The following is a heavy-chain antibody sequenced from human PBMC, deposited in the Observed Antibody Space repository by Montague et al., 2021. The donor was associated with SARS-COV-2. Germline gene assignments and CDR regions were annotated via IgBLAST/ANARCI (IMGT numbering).Heavy chain of an antibody. CDR2: IFHSGIT. D-gene: IGHD1-20*01. V-gene: IGHV4-59*13. CDR1: GGSISSYY. CDR3: SRTEYNWNDWFDP. Sequence: SETLSLTCSVSGGSISSYYWSWIRQSPGKGLEWIGYIFHSGITAYNPSLQSRVTILVVMSTNQVSLQLNSVTAADSAVYYCSRTEYNWNDWFDPWGQGTLVTISS. J-gene: IGHJ5*02.